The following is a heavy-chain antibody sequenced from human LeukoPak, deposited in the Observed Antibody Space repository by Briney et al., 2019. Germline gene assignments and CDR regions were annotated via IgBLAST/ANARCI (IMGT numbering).Heavy chain of an antibody. D-gene: IGHD2-2*01. V-gene: IGHV4-38-2*02. J-gene: IGHJ6*03. CDR1: GGSISSGHY. CDR3: ARAPRDRGYCGATSCFEYMDV. CDR2: MYHSGST. Sequence: SETLSLTCTVSGGSISSGHYWGWIRQPPGKGLEWIGSMYHSGSTYYDPSLKSRVTISVDTSKNQFSLKLSSVTAADTAVYYCARAPRDRGYCGATSCFEYMDVWGRGTTVTISS.